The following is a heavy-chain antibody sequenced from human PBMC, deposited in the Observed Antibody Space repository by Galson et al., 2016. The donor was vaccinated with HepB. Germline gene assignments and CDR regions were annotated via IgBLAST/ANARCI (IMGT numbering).Heavy chain of an antibody. CDR3: ARAYCGGDCRSYNILYQYGLDV. CDR1: GFSLSTRGVG. J-gene: IGHJ6*02. CDR2: IYWDDDK. D-gene: IGHD2-21*01. Sequence: PALVKPTQTLTLTCTFSGFSLSTRGVGVGWIRQPPGEALEWLTLIYWDDDKRYNPSLKSRLTVTKDTSKSQVVLTMTNMDPVDTATYYCARAYCGGDCRSYNILYQYGLDVWGQGTTVTVSS. V-gene: IGHV2-5*02.